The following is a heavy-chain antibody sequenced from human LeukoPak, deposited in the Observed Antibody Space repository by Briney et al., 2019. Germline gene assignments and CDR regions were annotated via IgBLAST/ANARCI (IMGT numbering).Heavy chain of an antibody. D-gene: IGHD2-8*01. CDR3: AKVFFMDY. Sequence: GGSLRLSCAASGFTFSSYSMNWVRQAPGKGLEWVSYISSSSSTIYYADSVKGWFTISRDNSKNTLYLQMNSLRAEDTAVYYCAKVFFMDYWGQGTLVTVSS. CDR2: ISSSSSTI. CDR1: GFTFSSYS. V-gene: IGHV3-48*01. J-gene: IGHJ4*02.